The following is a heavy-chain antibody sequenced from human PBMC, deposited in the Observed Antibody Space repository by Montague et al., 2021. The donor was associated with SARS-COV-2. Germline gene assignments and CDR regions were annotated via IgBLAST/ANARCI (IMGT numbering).Heavy chain of an antibody. CDR1: GGSISSSHW. CDR3: AREFRTYGYGGQYWYFDL. Sequence: SETLSLTCAVSGGSISSSHWWSWVRQPPGKGLEWIGEIYHSGSIKYNPSLKSRVTISIDKSKNQFSLKLSSVTAADTAVYYCAREFRTYGYGGQYWYFDLWGHGTLDTVSS. V-gene: IGHV4-4*02. J-gene: IGHJ2*01. CDR2: IYHSGSI. D-gene: IGHD3-10*01.